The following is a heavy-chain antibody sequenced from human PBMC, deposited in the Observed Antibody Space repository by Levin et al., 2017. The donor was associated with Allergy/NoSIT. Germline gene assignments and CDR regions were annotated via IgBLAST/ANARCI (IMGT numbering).Heavy chain of an antibody. V-gene: IGHV3-48*02. CDR3: AREKGCSGGSCYFAFDI. J-gene: IGHJ3*02. Sequence: SGGSLRLSCAASGFTFSSYSMNWVRQAPGKGLEWVSYISSSSSTIYYADSVKGRFTISRDNAKNSLYLQMNSLRDEDTAVYYCAREKGCSGGSCYFAFDIWGQGTMVTVSS. D-gene: IGHD2-15*01. CDR2: ISSSSSTI. CDR1: GFTFSSYS.